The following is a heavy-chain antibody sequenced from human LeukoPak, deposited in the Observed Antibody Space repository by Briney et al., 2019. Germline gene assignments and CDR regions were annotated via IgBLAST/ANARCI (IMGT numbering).Heavy chain of an antibody. J-gene: IGHJ3*02. V-gene: IGHV3-23*01. CDR1: GFTFSSYA. CDR2: ISGSGGST. Sequence: GGSLRLSCAASGFTFSSYAMSWVRQAPGKGLEWVSAISGSGGSTYYADSVKGRFTISRDNSKNTLYLQMNSLRAEDTAVYYCAKAGHFDWLSSPKTDAFDIWGQGTMVTVSS. D-gene: IGHD3-9*01. CDR3: AKAGHFDWLSSPKTDAFDI.